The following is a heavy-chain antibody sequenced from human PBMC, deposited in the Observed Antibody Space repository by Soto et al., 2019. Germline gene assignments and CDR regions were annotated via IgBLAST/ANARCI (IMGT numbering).Heavy chain of an antibody. Sequence: QVQLVESGGGVAQPGRSLRLSCAASGSTFSSYAMHWVRQAAGKGLEWVAVIWYDGSNEDYADSVKGRFTISRDNSKNTLFLLMNSLRVEDTAVYYCAREETGTFDRWGQGTLFTVSS. CDR1: GSTFSSYA. CDR2: IWYDGSNE. CDR3: AREETGTFDR. J-gene: IGHJ4*02. V-gene: IGHV3-33*01. D-gene: IGHD1-1*01.